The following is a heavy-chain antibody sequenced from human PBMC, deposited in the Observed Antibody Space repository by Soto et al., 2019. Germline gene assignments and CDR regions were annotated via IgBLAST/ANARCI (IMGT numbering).Heavy chain of an antibody. V-gene: IGHV1-18*01. CDR1: GYTFSSYG. J-gene: IGHJ4*02. D-gene: IGHD1-1*01. CDR3: ARDRDWNLDY. CDR2: IYIDDT. Sequence: QAHLVQSGAEVKKPGASVKVSCKASGYTFSSYGFSWMRQAPGQGLEWMGWIYIDDTKYAQNFQGRVTMTTDTFTSTVYMELRSLTYDDTAVYYCARDRDWNLDYWGQGTLVTVSS.